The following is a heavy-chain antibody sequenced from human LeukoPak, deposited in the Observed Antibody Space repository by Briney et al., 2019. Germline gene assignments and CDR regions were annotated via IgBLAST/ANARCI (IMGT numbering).Heavy chain of an antibody. CDR2: ISYDGSYK. J-gene: IGHJ4*02. V-gene: IGHV3-30*18. CDR3: AKWGFDY. Sequence: GGSLRLSCAASGFTFSGYGMHWVRQAPGKGLEWVAVISYDGSYKYYADSVQGRFTISRDNSKNTLYLQMNSLRPDDTAVYYCAKWGFDYWGQGTVVTVSS. CDR1: GFTFSGYG. D-gene: IGHD3-16*01.